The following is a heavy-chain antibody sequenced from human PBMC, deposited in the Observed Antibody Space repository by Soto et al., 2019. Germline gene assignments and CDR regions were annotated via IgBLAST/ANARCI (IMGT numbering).Heavy chain of an antibody. CDR1: GFTLSNYA. D-gene: IGHD3-22*01. J-gene: IGHJ4*02. Sequence: QVQLVESGGGVVQPGRSLRLSCAASGFTLSNYAMYWVRQAPGKGLEWVDVTSYDGSNTYYEDSVKGRFTISRDNSKNTLYLQMNRLRGEDTAVYYCASRNYHSSGLEYWGQGTPVTVSS. CDR3: ASRNYHSSGLEY. V-gene: IGHV3-30-3*01. CDR2: TSYDGSNT.